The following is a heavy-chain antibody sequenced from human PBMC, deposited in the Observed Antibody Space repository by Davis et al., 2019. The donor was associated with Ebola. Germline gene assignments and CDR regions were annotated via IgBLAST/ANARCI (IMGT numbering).Heavy chain of an antibody. V-gene: IGHV3-11*04. Sequence: PGGSLRLSCAASGFTFSDYYMTWIRQAPGKGLEWLSYISISGDTMYNVDSVKGRFTTSRDNAKNSVYLQINSLRAEDTAVYYCARDGEAFDSRGSYEVPFDYWGQGTLVTVSS. CDR1: GFTFSDYY. J-gene: IGHJ4*02. D-gene: IGHD3-22*01. CDR2: ISISGDTM. CDR3: ARDGEAFDSRGSYEVPFDY.